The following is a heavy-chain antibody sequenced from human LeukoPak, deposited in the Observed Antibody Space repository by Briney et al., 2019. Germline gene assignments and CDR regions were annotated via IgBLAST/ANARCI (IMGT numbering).Heavy chain of an antibody. CDR3: ARDLGSVVPLYYFDY. CDR1: GFTFSSYS. Sequence: PGGSLRLSCAASGFTFSSYSMNWVRQAPGKGLEWVSSISSSSSYIYYADSVKGRFPISRDNAKNSLYLQMNSLRAEDTAVYYCARDLGSVVPLYYFDYWGQGTLVTVSS. J-gene: IGHJ4*02. V-gene: IGHV3-21*01. D-gene: IGHD2-2*01. CDR2: ISSSSSYI.